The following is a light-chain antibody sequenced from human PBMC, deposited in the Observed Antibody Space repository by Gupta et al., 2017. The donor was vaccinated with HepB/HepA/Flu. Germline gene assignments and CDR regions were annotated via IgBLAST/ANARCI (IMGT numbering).Light chain of an antibody. J-gene: IGKJ1*01. CDR3: QQYNSYSWT. CDR2: KAS. CDR1: QSISSW. V-gene: IGKV1-5*03. Sequence: DIQMTPSPSTLSSVGDRVTITSRASQSISSWLAWYQQKPGKAPKRLIYKASSLESGVPSRFSGSGSGTEFTLTISSLQPDDVATYYCQQYNSYSWTFGQGTKVEIK.